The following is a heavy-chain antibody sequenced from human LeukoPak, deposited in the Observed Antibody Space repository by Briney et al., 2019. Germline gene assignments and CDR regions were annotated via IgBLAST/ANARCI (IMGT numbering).Heavy chain of an antibody. CDR1: GFTFSSYA. J-gene: IGHJ4*02. Sequence: GGSLRLSCAASGFTFSSYAMHWVRQAPGKGLEWVAVISYDGSNKYYADSVKGRFTISRDNSKNTLYLQMNSLRAEDTAVYYCARVIIAAADWGNFDYWGQGTLVTVSS. CDR2: ISYDGSNK. V-gene: IGHV3-30*04. CDR3: ARVIIAAADWGNFDY. D-gene: IGHD6-13*01.